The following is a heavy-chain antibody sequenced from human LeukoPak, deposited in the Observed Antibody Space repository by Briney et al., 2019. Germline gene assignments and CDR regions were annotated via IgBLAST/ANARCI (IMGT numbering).Heavy chain of an antibody. D-gene: IGHD2-21*01. CDR2: MNPNSGNT. V-gene: IGHV1-8*03. J-gene: IGHJ3*02. CDR3: AREVSVMDAFDI. CDR1: GYTFTSYG. Sequence: ASVKVSCKASGYTFTSYGINWVRQATGQGLEWMGWMNPNSGNTGYAQKFQGRVTITRNTSISTAYMELSSLRSEDTAVYYCAREVSVMDAFDIWGQGTMVTVSS.